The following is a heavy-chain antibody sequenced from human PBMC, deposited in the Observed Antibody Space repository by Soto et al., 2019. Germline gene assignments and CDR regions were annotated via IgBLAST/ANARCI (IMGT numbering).Heavy chain of an antibody. V-gene: IGHV4-31*03. CDR1: CGSISSGGYY. CDR2: IYYSGST. D-gene: IGHD2-15*01. J-gene: IGHJ4*02. Sequence: SETLSLTCTVSCGSISSGGYYWSWIRQHPGKGLEWIGYIYYSGSTYHNPSLKSRVSISVDTSQNQFSLKLSSVTAADTAVYYCARALGGYCSGGSCYGYYFDYWGQGSLVTVSS. CDR3: ARALGGYCSGGSCYGYYFDY.